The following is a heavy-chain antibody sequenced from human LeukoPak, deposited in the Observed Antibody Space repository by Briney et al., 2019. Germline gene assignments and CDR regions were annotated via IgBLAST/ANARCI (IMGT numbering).Heavy chain of an antibody. CDR2: INPRSGGT. D-gene: IGHD4-17*01. Sequence: ASVKVSCKASGYSFIDYYMHWVRQAPGQGPEWMGWINPRSGGTTYAQKFHGRATMTRDTSITTAYMELTRLTSDDTAVYCCARGDYGDSFDYWGQGTLVTVSS. V-gene: IGHV1-2*02. J-gene: IGHJ4*02. CDR3: ARGDYGDSFDY. CDR1: GYSFIDYY.